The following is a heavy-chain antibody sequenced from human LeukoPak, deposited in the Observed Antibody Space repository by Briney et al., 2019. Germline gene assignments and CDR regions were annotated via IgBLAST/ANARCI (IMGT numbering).Heavy chain of an antibody. CDR2: VSAYNGHT. V-gene: IGHV1-18*01. J-gene: IGHJ4*02. CDR3: ARDYDDNSRCFGY. D-gene: IGHD4-23*01. CDR1: GYTFTTYG. Sequence: ASVKVSCKASGYTFTTYGISWVRQAPGQGLQWMGWVSAYNGHTNYVQNLQGRVTMTTDSSTSTAYMELRNLKSDDTAVYYCARDYDDNSRCFGYWGQGTLVTVSS.